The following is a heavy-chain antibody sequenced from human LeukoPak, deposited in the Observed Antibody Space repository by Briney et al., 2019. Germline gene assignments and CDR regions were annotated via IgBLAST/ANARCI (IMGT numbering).Heavy chain of an antibody. CDR2: ISAYNGNT. V-gene: IGHV1-18*01. Sequence: GASVKVSCKASGYTFTSYGISWVRQAPGQGLEWMGWISAYNGNTNYAQKLQGRVTMTTGTSTSTAYMELRSLRSDDTAVYYCARVDSGDYYDSSGYYDYWGQGTLVTVSS. CDR1: GYTFTSYG. D-gene: IGHD3-22*01. CDR3: ARVDSGDYYDSSGYYDY. J-gene: IGHJ4*02.